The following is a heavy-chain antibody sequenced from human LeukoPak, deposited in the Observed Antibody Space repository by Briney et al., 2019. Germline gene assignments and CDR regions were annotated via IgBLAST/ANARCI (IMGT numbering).Heavy chain of an antibody. D-gene: IGHD6-13*01. J-gene: IGHJ4*02. Sequence: SETLSLTCAVYGGSFSGYYWSWIRQPPGKGLEWIGYIYYSGSTNYNPSLKSRVTISVDTSKNQFSLKLSSVTAADTAVYYCARDRQQLAFDYWGQGTLVTVSS. V-gene: IGHV4-59*01. CDR2: IYYSGST. CDR1: GGSFSGYY. CDR3: ARDRQQLAFDY.